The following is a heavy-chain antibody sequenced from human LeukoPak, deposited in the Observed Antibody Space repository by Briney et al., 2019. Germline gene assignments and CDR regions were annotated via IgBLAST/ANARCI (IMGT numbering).Heavy chain of an antibody. J-gene: IGHJ4*02. V-gene: IGHV3-7*01. CDR3: ARDYDHYYGSGSYLYYFDY. CDR2: IKQDGSEK. CDR1: GFTFSSYG. D-gene: IGHD3-10*01. Sequence: GGSLRLSCAASGFTFSSYGMHWVRQAPGKGLEWVAKIKQDGSEKYYVDSVKGRFTISRDNAKNSLSLQMNSLRAEDTAVYYCARDYDHYYGSGSYLYYFDYWGQGTLVTVSS.